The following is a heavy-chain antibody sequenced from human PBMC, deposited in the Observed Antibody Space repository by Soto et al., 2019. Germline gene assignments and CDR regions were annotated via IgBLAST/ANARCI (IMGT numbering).Heavy chain of an antibody. J-gene: IGHJ4*02. Sequence: SVKVSCKASGGTFSSYTISWVRQAPGQGLEWMGRIIPILGIANYAQKFRGRVTITADKSTSTAYMELRSLRSEDTAVYYCARVYCSGGGCYGIDYWGQGTLVTVSS. CDR2: IIPILGIA. CDR3: ARVYCSGGGCYGIDY. CDR1: GGTFSSYT. D-gene: IGHD2-15*01. V-gene: IGHV1-69*02.